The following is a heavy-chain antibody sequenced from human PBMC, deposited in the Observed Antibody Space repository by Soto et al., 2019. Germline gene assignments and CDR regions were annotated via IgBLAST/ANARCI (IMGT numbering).Heavy chain of an antibody. Sequence: QVQLQESGPGLVKPSGTLSLTCAVSGGSISSSNWWSWVRQAPGKGLEWIGEIYHSGSTNYNPSLNGRVTXSXDXXKSQLSLKLSSVTAAVAAVYYCARGSGSDYYGMDVWVQGTTVTVSS. CDR2: IYHSGST. CDR3: ARGSGSDYYGMDV. D-gene: IGHD1-26*01. J-gene: IGHJ6*02. V-gene: IGHV4-4*02. CDR1: GGSISSSNW.